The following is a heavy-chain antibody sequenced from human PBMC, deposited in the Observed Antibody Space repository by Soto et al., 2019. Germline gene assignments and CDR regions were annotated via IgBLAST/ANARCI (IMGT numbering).Heavy chain of an antibody. CDR3: ARSAVPIVVVPAARSWFDP. D-gene: IGHD2-2*01. Sequence: ASVKVSCKASGYTFTGYYMHWVRQASGQGLEWMGWINPNSGGTNYAQKFQGWVTMTRDTSISTAYMELSRLRSDDTAVYYCARSAVPIVVVPAARSWFDPWGQGTLVTVSS. CDR2: INPNSGGT. V-gene: IGHV1-2*04. J-gene: IGHJ5*02. CDR1: GYTFTGYY.